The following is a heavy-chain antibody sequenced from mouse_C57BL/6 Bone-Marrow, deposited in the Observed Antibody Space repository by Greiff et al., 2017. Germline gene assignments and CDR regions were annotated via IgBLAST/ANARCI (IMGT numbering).Heavy chain of an antibody. CDR1: GFNIKDDY. CDR2: IDPENGDT. CDR3: TTSGFAY. J-gene: IGHJ3*01. Sequence: VQLQQSGAELVRPGASVKLSCTASGFNIKDDYMHWVKQRPEQGLEWIGWIDPENGDTEYASKFQGKATITADPSSNTAYLQLSSLTSEDTAVYYCTTSGFAYWGQGTLVTVSA. V-gene: IGHV14-4*01.